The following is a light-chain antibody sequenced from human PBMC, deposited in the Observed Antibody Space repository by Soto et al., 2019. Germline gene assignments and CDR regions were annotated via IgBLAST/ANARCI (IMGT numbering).Light chain of an antibody. J-gene: IGLJ2*01. CDR2: EVS. V-gene: IGLV2-14*01. CDR3: SSYTSTSLVV. Sequence: QSVLTQPASVSGSPGQSITISCTGTSSDVGGYYYVSWYQHHPGKAPKLMIYEVSNRPSGVSNRFSGSKSGNTASLTISELQAEDEADYYCSSYTSTSLVVFGGGTKVTVL. CDR1: SSDVGGYYY.